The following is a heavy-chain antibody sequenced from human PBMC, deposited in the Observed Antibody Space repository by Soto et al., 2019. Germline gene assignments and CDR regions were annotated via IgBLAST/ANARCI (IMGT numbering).Heavy chain of an antibody. CDR1: GFSFSGDA. J-gene: IGHJ4*02. V-gene: IGHV3-30-3*01. Sequence: QVQLVESGGGVVQPGRSLRLSCAASGFSFSGDAMHWVRQAPGQGLEWVAVISYDGNKKYYADSVKGRFTISRDNSKNTLYVQMNSVRAEDTAVYYCAREGNDWGQGTLVTVSS. CDR3: AREGND. CDR2: ISYDGNKK.